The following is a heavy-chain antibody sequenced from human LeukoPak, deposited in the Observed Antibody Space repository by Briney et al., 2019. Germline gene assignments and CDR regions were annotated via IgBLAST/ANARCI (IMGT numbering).Heavy chain of an antibody. J-gene: IGHJ5*02. V-gene: IGHV3-74*01. CDR1: GFTFSAYW. D-gene: IGHD5-18*01. Sequence: GGSLRLSCAASGFTFSAYWMHWVRQAPGKGLVWVSRVDSGGSSTSYADSVKGRFTTSRDNANNSLYLQMNSLRAEDTAVYYCARGRGYSYASSWFDPWGQGTLVTVSA. CDR2: VDSGGSST. CDR3: ARGRGYSYASSWFDP.